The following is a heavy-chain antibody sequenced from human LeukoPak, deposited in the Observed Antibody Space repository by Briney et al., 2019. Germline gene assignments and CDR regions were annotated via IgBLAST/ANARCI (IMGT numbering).Heavy chain of an antibody. D-gene: IGHD3-10*01. J-gene: IGHJ6*02. Sequence: GGSLRLSCAASGFTFSSYGMHWVRQAPGKGLEWVAVISYDGSNKYYADSVKGRFTISRDNSKNTLYLQMNSLRAEDTAVYYCAKDHANPRLLWFGELGYGMDVWGRGTTVTVSS. CDR3: AKDHANPRLLWFGELGYGMDV. V-gene: IGHV3-30*18. CDR2: ISYDGSNK. CDR1: GFTFSSYG.